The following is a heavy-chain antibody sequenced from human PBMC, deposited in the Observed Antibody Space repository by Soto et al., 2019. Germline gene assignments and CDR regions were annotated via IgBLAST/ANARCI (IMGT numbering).Heavy chain of an antibody. Sequence: GGSLRLSCAASGFTFSSYAMSWVRQAPGKGLEWVSSISGSGGGTYYADSVRGRFTFSRDNSKNTLYLQMNSLRAEDTAVYYCAKFGMATTKRSPPYYIDYWGQGALVTVSS. J-gene: IGHJ4*02. CDR1: GFTFSSYA. CDR2: ISGSGGGT. V-gene: IGHV3-23*01. CDR3: AKFGMATTKRSPPYYIDY. D-gene: IGHD1-1*01.